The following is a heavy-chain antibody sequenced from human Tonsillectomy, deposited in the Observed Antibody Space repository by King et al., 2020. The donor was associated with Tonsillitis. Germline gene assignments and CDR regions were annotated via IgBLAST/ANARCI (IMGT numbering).Heavy chain of an antibody. CDR2: IYPGDSDT. J-gene: IGHJ3*02. CDR3: ARQDNWNYNAFDI. V-gene: IGHV5-51*01. CDR1: GYSFTNYW. D-gene: IGHD1-7*01. Sequence: QLVQSGAEVKKPGESLKISCKGSGYSFTNYWIGWVRQMPGKGLEWMGIIYPGDSDTRYGPSFQGQVTISADQSISAAYLQWSSLKASDTAMYYCARQDNWNYNAFDIWGQGTMVTVSS.